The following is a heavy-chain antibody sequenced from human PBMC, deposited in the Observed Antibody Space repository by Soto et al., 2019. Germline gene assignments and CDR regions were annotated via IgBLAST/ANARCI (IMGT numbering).Heavy chain of an antibody. CDR1: GFTFSSYG. CDR2: ISYDGSNK. Sequence: QVQLVESGGGVVQPGRSLRLSCAASGFTFSSYGMHWVRQAPGKGLEWVAVISYDGSNKYYADSVKGRFTISRDNSKNTLYLQMNSLRAEDSAVYYCAKDFTYYYDSSGYYGGLDYWGKGTLVTVSS. D-gene: IGHD3-22*01. CDR3: AKDFTYYYDSSGYYGGLDY. V-gene: IGHV3-30*18. J-gene: IGHJ4*02.